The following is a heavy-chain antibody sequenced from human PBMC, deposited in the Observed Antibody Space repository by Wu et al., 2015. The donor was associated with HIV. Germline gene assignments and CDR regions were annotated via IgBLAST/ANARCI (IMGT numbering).Heavy chain of an antibody. Sequence: QVQLVQSGAEVKKSGASVKVSCKASGYSFISYDINWVRQATGQGLEWMGWMNPNSGKTGYGQKFQGRVAMTRNISTRTAYMELSGLKSEDTAVCYCATSYYGSGSYPTFYYYYAMDVWGQGTTVTVSS. CDR1: GYSFISYD. J-gene: IGHJ6*02. CDR3: ATSYYGSGSYPTFYYYYAMDV. D-gene: IGHD3-10*01. CDR2: MNPNSGKT. V-gene: IGHV1-8*01.